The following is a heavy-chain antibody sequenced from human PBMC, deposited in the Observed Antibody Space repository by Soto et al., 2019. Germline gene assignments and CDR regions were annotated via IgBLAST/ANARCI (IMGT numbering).Heavy chain of an antibody. CDR3: ARGGIYYDSSGYPADDAFDI. CDR2: INPSGGST. Sequence: GASVKVSCKASGGTFSSYAISWVRQAPGQGLEWMGIINPSGGSTSYAQKFQGRVTMTRDTSTSTAYTELSSLRSEDTAVYYCARGGIYYDSSGYPADDAFDIWGQGTMVTVSS. CDR1: GGTFSSYA. V-gene: IGHV1-46*01. D-gene: IGHD3-22*01. J-gene: IGHJ3*02.